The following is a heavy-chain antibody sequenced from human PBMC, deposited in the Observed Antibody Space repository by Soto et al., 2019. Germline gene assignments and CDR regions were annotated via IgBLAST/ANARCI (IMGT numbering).Heavy chain of an antibody. CDR2: INAGNGNT. CDR3: ASSRYDFWSGYPVGYFDY. CDR1: GYTFTTYA. J-gene: IGHJ4*02. Sequence: ASVKVSCKASGYTFTTYAMHWVRQAPGQRLEWMGWINAGNGNTKYSQKFQGRVTITRDTSASTAYMELSSLRSEDTAVYYCASSRYDFWSGYPVGYFDYWGQGTLVTVSS. D-gene: IGHD3-3*01. V-gene: IGHV1-3*01.